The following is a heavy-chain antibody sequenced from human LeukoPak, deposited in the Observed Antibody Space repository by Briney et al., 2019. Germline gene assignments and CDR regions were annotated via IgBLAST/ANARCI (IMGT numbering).Heavy chain of an antibody. Sequence: GGSLRLSCAASGFTFSSYAMHWVRQAPGKGLEWVAVISYDGSNKYYADSVKGRFTISRDNSKNTLYLQMNSLRAEDTAVYYCARGWEGYYYDSSGYGDYWGQGTLVTVSS. J-gene: IGHJ4*02. CDR3: ARGWEGYYYDSSGYGDY. V-gene: IGHV3-30-3*01. CDR2: ISYDGSNK. CDR1: GFTFSSYA. D-gene: IGHD3-22*01.